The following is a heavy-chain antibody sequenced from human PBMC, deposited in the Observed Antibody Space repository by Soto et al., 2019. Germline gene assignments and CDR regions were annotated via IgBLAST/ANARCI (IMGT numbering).Heavy chain of an antibody. D-gene: IGHD6-13*01. Sequence: SETLSLTCAVSGGSISTSNWWSWVHQPPGKGLEWIGEVYRTGSTNYNPSLESRLTISVDKSKNQFSLKLTSVTAADTAVYYCARARATIAAAAIFDCWGQGTLVTVSS. CDR3: ARARATIAAAAIFDC. CDR2: VYRTGST. V-gene: IGHV4-4*02. J-gene: IGHJ4*02. CDR1: GGSISTSNW.